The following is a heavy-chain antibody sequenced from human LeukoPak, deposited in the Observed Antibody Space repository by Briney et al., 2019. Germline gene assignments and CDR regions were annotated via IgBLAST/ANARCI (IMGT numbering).Heavy chain of an antibody. CDR2: IYTSGST. CDR1: GNSISSGDYY. V-gene: IGHV4-61*02. D-gene: IGHD3-22*01. J-gene: IGHJ4*02. CDR3: ARVTGYMIEDYFDY. Sequence: PSETLSLTCTVSGNSISSGDYYWSWIRQPAGKGLEWIGRIYTSGSTTYNPSLKSRVTISVDTSKNQFSLRLSSVTAADTAVYYCARVTGYMIEDYFDYWGQGTLVTVSS.